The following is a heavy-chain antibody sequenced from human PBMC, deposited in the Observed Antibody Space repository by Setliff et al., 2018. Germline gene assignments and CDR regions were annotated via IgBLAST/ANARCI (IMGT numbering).Heavy chain of an antibody. CDR1: GGSFINYY. V-gene: IGHV4-34*01. CDR3: ARGFDVCGGGACYTDGPYYFDY. D-gene: IGHD2-21*02. J-gene: IGHJ4*02. Sequence: LSLTCAVYGGSFINYYWTWIRQPPGKGLEWIGEINHSGSTNYNPSLKSRVTISVDTSKNQFSLKLSSVAAADTAVYYCARGFDVCGGGACYTDGPYYFDYWGLGTLVTVSS. CDR2: INHSGST.